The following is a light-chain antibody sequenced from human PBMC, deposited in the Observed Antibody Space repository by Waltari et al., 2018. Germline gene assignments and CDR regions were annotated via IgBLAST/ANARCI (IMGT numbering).Light chain of an antibody. V-gene: IGLV3-25*03. Sequence: SSELTQPPPVSVSPGHTARIPCSCDALAQPYPYWYHQKSGQAPVLVIYKDSKRPSGIPGRFSGSSSGTTVTLTISGVQTEDEADYYCQSSDTLTSWVFGGGTKLTVL. CDR2: KDS. CDR3: QSSDTLTSWV. CDR1: ALAQPY. J-gene: IGLJ3*02.